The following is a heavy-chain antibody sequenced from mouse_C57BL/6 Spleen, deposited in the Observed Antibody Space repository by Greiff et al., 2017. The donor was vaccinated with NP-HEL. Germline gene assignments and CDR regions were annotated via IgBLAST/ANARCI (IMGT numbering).Heavy chain of an antibody. D-gene: IGHD2-4*01. Sequence: QVQLQQSGAELVKPGASVKISCKASGYAFSSYWMNWVKQRPGKGLEWIGQIYPGDGDTNYNGKFKGKATLTADISASTAYRQLSSLTSEDSAVYFCAREERIYDDYECAYWGQGTLVTVSA. V-gene: IGHV1-80*01. CDR1: GYAFSSYW. J-gene: IGHJ3*01. CDR2: IYPGDGDT. CDR3: AREERIYDDYECAY.